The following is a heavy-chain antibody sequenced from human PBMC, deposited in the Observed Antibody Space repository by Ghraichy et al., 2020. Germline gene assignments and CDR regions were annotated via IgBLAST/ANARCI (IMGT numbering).Heavy chain of an antibody. CDR3: ARALARAHFSYGLDV. CDR1: GGSVSSGSYY. Sequence: SETLSLTCTGSGGSVSSGSYYWSWIRQPPGKGLELIGYMSSIGSTNYNPSLKNRVSISVDTSTTQFSLKLTASTAADTAMSYCARALARAHFSYGLDVWGKGTSVTVSS. CDR2: MSSIGST. D-gene: IGHD3-3*02. J-gene: IGHJ6*04. V-gene: IGHV4-61*01.